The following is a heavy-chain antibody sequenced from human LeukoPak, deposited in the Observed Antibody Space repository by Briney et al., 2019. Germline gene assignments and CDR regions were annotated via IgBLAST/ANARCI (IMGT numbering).Heavy chain of an antibody. J-gene: IGHJ5*02. D-gene: IGHD3-16*01. CDR2: IYYSGST. Sequence: PSETLSLTCTVSGGSISSYYWSWIRQPPGKGLEWIGYIYYSGSTNYNPSLKSRVTISVDTSKNQFSLKLSSVTAADTAVYHCARDLAGGGFDPWGQGTLVTVSS. V-gene: IGHV4-59*01. CDR3: ARDLAGGGFDP. CDR1: GGSISSYY.